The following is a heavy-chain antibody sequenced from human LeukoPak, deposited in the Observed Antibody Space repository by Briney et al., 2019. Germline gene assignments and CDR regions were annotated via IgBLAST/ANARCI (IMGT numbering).Heavy chain of an antibody. CDR2: ISGSGSST. CDR1: GFTFSSYA. CDR3: AKADYDSSGYFDY. J-gene: IGHJ4*02. V-gene: IGHV3-23*01. D-gene: IGHD3-22*01. Sequence: GGSLRLSCAASGFTFSSYAMSWVRQAPGKGLEWVSAISGSGSSTYYADSVKGRFTISRDNSKNTLYLQMNSLRAEDTAVYYCAKADYDSSGYFDYWGQGTLVTVSS.